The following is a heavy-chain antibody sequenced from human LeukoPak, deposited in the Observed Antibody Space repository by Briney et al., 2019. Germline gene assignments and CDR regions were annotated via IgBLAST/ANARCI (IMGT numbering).Heavy chain of an antibody. CDR2: ISWNSGSI. CDR3: AKDRQWLLGGWFDP. J-gene: IGHJ5*02. D-gene: IGHD3-22*01. V-gene: IGHV3-9*01. CDR1: GFTFDDYA. Sequence: SLRLSCAASGFTFDDYAMHWVRQAPGKGLEWVSGISWNSGSIGYADSVKGRFTISRDNAKNSLYLQMNSLRAEDTALYYCAKDRQWLLGGWFDPWGQGTLVTVSS.